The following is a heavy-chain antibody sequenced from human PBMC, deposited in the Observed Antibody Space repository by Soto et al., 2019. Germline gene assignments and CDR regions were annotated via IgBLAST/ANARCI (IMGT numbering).Heavy chain of an antibody. CDR2: ISAYNGNT. CDR3: ARDILTGPIDY. V-gene: IGHV1-18*01. CDR1: GYTFTSYG. D-gene: IGHD3-9*01. Sequence: ASVKVSCKASGYTFTSYGISWVRQAPGQGLEWMGWISAYNGNTNYAQKLQGRVTMTTDTSTSTAYVELRSLRSDDTAVSYCARDILTGPIDYWGQGTLVTVSS. J-gene: IGHJ4*02.